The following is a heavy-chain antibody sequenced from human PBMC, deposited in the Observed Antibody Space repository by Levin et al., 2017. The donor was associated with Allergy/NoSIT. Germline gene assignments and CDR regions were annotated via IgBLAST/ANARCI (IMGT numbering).Heavy chain of an antibody. J-gene: IGHJ5*01. CDR3: ARDNWFDS. CDR1: GFTFSSYT. CDR2: ITSTSDI. Sequence: GGSLRLSCAASGFTFSSYTMNWVRQAPGKGLEWVSSITSTSDIYYADFIKGRFTISRDNAKNSVFLQMNSLRAEDTAVYYCARDNWFDSWGQGTVVTVSS. V-gene: IGHV3-69-1*01.